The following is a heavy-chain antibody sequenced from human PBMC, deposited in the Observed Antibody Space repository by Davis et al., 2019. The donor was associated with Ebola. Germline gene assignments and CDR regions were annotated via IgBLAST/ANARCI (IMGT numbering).Heavy chain of an antibody. J-gene: IGHJ4*02. CDR2: INPSAGYT. Sequence: ASVKVSCKASGYTFSNYYLHWVRQAPGQGLEWMGVINPSAGYTNYAQKFQGRVTITRDTSTSTVHLEVRRLRSEDTAVYYCARDSHYYDSSGPNFDYWGQGTLVTVSS. V-gene: IGHV1-46*01. CDR1: GYTFSNYY. CDR3: ARDSHYYDSSGPNFDY. D-gene: IGHD3-22*01.